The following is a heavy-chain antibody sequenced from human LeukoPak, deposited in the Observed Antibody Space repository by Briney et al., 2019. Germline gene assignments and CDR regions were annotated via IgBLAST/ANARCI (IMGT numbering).Heavy chain of an antibody. CDR2: SGTVGDT. D-gene: IGHD4-17*01. V-gene: IGHV3-13*04. Sequence: GGSLRLSCAASGFTSSAYDMHWVRQITGGGLEWVSTSGTVGDTFYSDSVKGRFTISRDNSKNTLYLQMNSLRAEDTAVYYCARDLEYGDYIPFDYWGQGTLVTVSS. CDR1: GFTSSAYD. J-gene: IGHJ4*02. CDR3: ARDLEYGDYIPFDY.